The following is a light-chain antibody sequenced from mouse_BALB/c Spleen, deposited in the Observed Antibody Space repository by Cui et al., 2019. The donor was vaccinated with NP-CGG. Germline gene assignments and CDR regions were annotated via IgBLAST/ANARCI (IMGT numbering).Light chain of an antibody. CDR1: TGAVTTSNY. J-gene: IGLJ1*01. V-gene: IGLV1*01. CDR2: GTN. Sequence: QAVVTQAAAPTTSPGETGTLTCRSSTGAVTTSNYANWVQEKPDHLFTGLIGGTNNRAPGVSARFSGSLIGDKAALTITGAQTEDEAIYFCALWYSNHWVFGGGTKLTVL. CDR3: ALWYSNHWV.